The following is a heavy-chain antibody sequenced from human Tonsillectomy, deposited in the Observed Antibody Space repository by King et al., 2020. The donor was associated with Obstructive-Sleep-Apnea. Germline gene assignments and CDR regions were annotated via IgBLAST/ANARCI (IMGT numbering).Heavy chain of an antibody. J-gene: IGHJ4*02. CDR1: GYTFTSYD. Sequence: QLVQSGAEVKKPGASVKVSCKASGYTFTSYDVNWVRQATGQGLEWMGWMNPNSGNTGYEQKFQGRVTVTRNTSISTAYMELSRLSSEDTAVYYCSRVGRYGDYFDYWGQGTLVTVSS. D-gene: IGHD4-17*01. CDR2: MNPNSGNT. CDR3: SRVGRYGDYFDY. V-gene: IGHV1-8*01.